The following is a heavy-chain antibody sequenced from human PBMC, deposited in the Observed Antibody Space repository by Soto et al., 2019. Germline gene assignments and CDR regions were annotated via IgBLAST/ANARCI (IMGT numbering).Heavy chain of an antibody. J-gene: IGHJ5*02. Sequence: GASVKVSCKASGGTFSSYAISWVRQAPGQGLEWMGGIIPIFGTANYAQKFQGRVTITADKSTSTAYMELSSLRSEDTAVYYCARVYSSGWYLGDWFDPWGQGTLVTVSS. CDR1: GGTFSSYA. CDR3: ARVYSSGWYLGDWFDP. V-gene: IGHV1-69*06. D-gene: IGHD6-19*01. CDR2: IIPIFGTA.